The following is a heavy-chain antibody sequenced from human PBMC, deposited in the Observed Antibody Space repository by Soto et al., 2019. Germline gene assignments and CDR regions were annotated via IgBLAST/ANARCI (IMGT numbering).Heavy chain of an antibody. CDR3: ARRSYSSGWYFDY. D-gene: IGHD6-19*01. CDR1: GGSISSYY. Sequence: QVQLQESGPGLVKPSETLSLTCTVSGGSISSYYWSWIRQPPGKGLGWIGYIYYSGSTNYNPSLKSRVTISVDTSKNQFSLKLSSVTAADTAVYYCARRSYSSGWYFDYWGQGTLVTVSS. CDR2: IYYSGST. V-gene: IGHV4-59*08. J-gene: IGHJ4*02.